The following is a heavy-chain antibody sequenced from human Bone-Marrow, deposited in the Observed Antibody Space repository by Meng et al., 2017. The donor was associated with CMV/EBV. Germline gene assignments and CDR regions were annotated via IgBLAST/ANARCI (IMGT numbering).Heavy chain of an antibody. Sequence: GGSLILSCAASGFTFSSYEMNWVRQAPGKGLEWVSYISSSGSTIYYADSVKGRFTISRDNAKNSLYLQMNSLRAEDTAVYYCARVAREWELLRAWDWFDPWGQGTLVTVSS. V-gene: IGHV3-48*03. J-gene: IGHJ5*02. CDR3: ARVAREWELLRAWDWFDP. D-gene: IGHD1-26*01. CDR1: GFTFSSYE. CDR2: ISSSGSTI.